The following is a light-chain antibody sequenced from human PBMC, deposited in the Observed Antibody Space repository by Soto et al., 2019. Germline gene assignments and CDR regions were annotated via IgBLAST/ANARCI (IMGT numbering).Light chain of an antibody. CDR2: DVS. CDR1: STDIGSYNY. CDR3: SSYGASSTL. J-gene: IGLJ2*01. Sequence: SALTQPASLSWSPGQSITTSCTGTSTDIGSYNYVSWYQQHPGKAPKLMIFDVSYRPSGISDRFSGSKSGNTASLTISGLQPEDEADYYCSSYGASSTLFGGGTKVTVL. V-gene: IGLV2-14*03.